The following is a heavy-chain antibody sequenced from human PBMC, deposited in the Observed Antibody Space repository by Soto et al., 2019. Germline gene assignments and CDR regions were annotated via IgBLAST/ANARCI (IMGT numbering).Heavy chain of an antibody. Sequence: SSETLSLTCTVSGGSIGSISYYWVWIRQHPGKGLEWIGSIYYSGSTYYNPSLKSRVTISVDTSKNQFSLKLSSVTAADTAVYYCARPLGSGWTYHWFDPWGQGTLVTVSS. CDR3: ARPLGSGWTYHWFDP. J-gene: IGHJ5*02. D-gene: IGHD6-19*01. CDR1: GGSIGSISYY. V-gene: IGHV4-39*01. CDR2: IYYSGST.